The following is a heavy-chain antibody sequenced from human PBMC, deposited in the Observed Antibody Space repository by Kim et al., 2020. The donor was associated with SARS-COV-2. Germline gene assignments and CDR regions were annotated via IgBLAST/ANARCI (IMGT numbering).Heavy chain of an antibody. D-gene: IGHD1-7*01. J-gene: IGHJ6*02. Sequence: SETPSLTCTVSGGSISSYYWSWIRQPPGKGLEWIGYIYYSGSTNYNPSLKSRVTISVDTSKNQFSLKLSSVTAADTAVYYCARVNYYYYYYGMDVWGQGTTVTVSS. CDR3: ARVNYYYYYYGMDV. V-gene: IGHV4-59*01. CDR2: IYYSGST. CDR1: GGSISSYY.